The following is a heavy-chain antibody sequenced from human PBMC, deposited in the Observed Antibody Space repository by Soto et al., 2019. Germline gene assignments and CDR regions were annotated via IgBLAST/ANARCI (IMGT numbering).Heavy chain of an antibody. Sequence: SVKVSCKASGCTFSSYAISWVRQAPGQGLEWMGGIIPIFGTANYAQKFQGRVTITADKSTSTAYMELSSLRSEDTAVYYCARSGSYYSLFDYWGQGTLVTVSS. V-gene: IGHV1-69*06. CDR1: GCTFSSYA. D-gene: IGHD1-26*01. CDR2: IIPIFGTA. CDR3: ARSGSYYSLFDY. J-gene: IGHJ4*02.